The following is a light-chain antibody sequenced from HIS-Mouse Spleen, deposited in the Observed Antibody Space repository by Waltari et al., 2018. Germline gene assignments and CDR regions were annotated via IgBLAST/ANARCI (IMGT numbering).Light chain of an antibody. Sequence: QTVVTQEPSFSVSPGGTVTLTCGLSSGPVSSSYYPRCYQQTPGPAPRTLIYSTNTRSSGVPDRFSGSILGNKAALTITGAQADDESDYYCVLYMGSGIWVFGGGTKLTVL. CDR2: STN. V-gene: IGLV8-61*01. CDR1: SGPVSSSYY. CDR3: VLYMGSGIWV. J-gene: IGLJ3*02.